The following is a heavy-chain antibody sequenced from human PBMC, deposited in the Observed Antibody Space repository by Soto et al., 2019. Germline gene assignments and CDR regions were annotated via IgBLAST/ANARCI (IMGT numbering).Heavy chain of an antibody. CDR1: GYSFSSFW. CDR2: IYPGDSDT. Sequence: PGESLKISCKGSGYSFSSFWIGWVRQMPGKGLEWMGIIYPGDSDTRYSPSLQGQVTISVDKSISTTYLQWSSLKASDTAMYFCARSGGSGVYVHPDYWGQGSLVTVSS. D-gene: IGHD3-10*01. CDR3: ARSGGSGVYVHPDY. V-gene: IGHV5-51*01. J-gene: IGHJ4*02.